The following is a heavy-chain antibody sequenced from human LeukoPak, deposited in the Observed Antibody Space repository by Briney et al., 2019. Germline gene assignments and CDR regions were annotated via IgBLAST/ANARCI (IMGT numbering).Heavy chain of an antibody. D-gene: IGHD3-9*01. J-gene: IGHJ4*02. Sequence: GGSLRLSCAASGFTFSSYAMSWVRQAPGKGLEWVSAISGSGSTYYADSVKSRFTISRDNSKNTLYLQMNSLRAEDTAVYYCATEANDILTGYYATFDYWGQGTLVTVSS. CDR1: GFTFSSYA. CDR3: ATEANDILTGYYATFDY. CDR2: ISGSGST. V-gene: IGHV3-23*01.